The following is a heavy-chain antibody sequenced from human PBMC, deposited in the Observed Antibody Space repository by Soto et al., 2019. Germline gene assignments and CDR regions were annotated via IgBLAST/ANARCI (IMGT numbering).Heavy chain of an antibody. CDR3: ARAVTWGLDV. CDR1: GFTFSLYS. D-gene: IGHD3-10*01. CDR2: ISRSSTGI. J-gene: IGHJ6*01. V-gene: IGHV3-48*02. Sequence: EVQLVESGGGLVQPGGSLRLSCAASGFTFSLYSMSWVRQAPGKGLEWVSYISRSSTGIHYADYEKGRFTISRDDVTNSMHLQMNSLRDGDTAVYYCARAVTWGLDVWGQGSTVSISS.